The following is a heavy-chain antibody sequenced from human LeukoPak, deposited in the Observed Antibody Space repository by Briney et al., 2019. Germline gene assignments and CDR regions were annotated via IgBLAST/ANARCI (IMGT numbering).Heavy chain of an antibody. J-gene: IGHJ6*02. Sequence: PSETLSLTCAVYGGSFSGYYWSWIRQPPGKGLEWIGEINHSGSTNYNPSLKSRVTISVDTSKNQFSLKLSSVTAADTAVYYYARGYSSGWYDYYYYYGMDVWGQGTTVTVSS. V-gene: IGHV4-34*01. CDR2: INHSGST. D-gene: IGHD6-19*01. CDR1: GGSFSGYY. CDR3: ARGYSSGWYDYYYYYGMDV.